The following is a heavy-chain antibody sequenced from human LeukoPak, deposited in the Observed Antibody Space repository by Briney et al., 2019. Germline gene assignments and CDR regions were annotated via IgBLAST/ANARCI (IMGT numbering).Heavy chain of an antibody. V-gene: IGHV1-8*01. CDR2: MNPNSGNT. J-gene: IGHJ5*02. D-gene: IGHD3-10*01. CDR1: GYTFTNYD. CDR3: ARKLWFGEPYNWFDP. Sequence: ASVKVSCKASGYTFTNYDINWVRQATGQGLEWMGWMNPNSGNTGYAQKFQGRVTMTRNTSISTAYMELSSLRSEDTAVYYCARKLWFGEPYNWFDPWGQGTLVTVSS.